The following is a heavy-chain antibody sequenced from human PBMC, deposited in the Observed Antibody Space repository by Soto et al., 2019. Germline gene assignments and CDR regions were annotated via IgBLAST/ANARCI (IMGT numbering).Heavy chain of an antibody. J-gene: IGHJ3*02. CDR2: ISAYNGNT. CDR3: ARDNVVVVVAATSAFDI. CDR1: GYTFTSYG. D-gene: IGHD2-15*01. Sequence: GASVKVSCKASGYTFTSYGISLVRQAPGQGLEWMGWISAYNGNTNYAQKLQGRVTMTTDTSTSTAYMELRSLRSDDTAVYYCARDNVVVVVAATSAFDIWGQGTMVTVSS. V-gene: IGHV1-18*01.